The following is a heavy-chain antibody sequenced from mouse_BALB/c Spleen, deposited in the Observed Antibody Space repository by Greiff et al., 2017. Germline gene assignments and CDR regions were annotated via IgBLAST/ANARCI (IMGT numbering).Heavy chain of an antibody. Sequence: EVKLEESGAELVRPGALVKLSCKASGFNIKDYYMHWVKQRPEQGLEWIGWIDPENGNTIYDPKFQGKASITADTSSNTAYLQLSSLTSEDTAVYYCARDGNYVTACAYWGQGTLVTVSA. J-gene: IGHJ3*01. V-gene: IGHV14-1*02. D-gene: IGHD2-1*01. CDR2: IDPENGNT. CDR3: ARDGNYVTACAY. CDR1: GFNIKDYY.